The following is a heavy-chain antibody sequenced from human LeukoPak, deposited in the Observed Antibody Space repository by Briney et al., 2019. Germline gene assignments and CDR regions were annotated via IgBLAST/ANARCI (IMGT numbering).Heavy chain of an antibody. J-gene: IGHJ4*02. Sequence: GGSLRLSCVASGFTFGKYWMSWVRQAPGKGLEWVANIKLDGSEKNYVDSVKGRFTISRDNSKNTLYLQMNSLRAEDTAVYYCAKPEDRYSSPDYWGQGTLVTVSS. D-gene: IGHD6-13*01. CDR2: IKLDGSEK. V-gene: IGHV3-7*03. CDR3: AKPEDRYSSPDY. CDR1: GFTFGKYW.